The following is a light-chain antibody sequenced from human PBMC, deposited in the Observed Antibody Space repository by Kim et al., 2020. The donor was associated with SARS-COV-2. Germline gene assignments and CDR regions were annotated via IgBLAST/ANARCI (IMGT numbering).Light chain of an antibody. Sequence: SYELTQPPSVSVSPGQTATISCSGGDLENKYICWYQQKAGQSPVMIIYQDSKRPSGIPERFSGSSSGNTATLAISGTQAMDEADYYCQTWDSSTAVFGGG. CDR2: QDS. V-gene: IGLV3-1*01. CDR1: DLENKY. CDR3: QTWDSSTAV. J-gene: IGLJ3*02.